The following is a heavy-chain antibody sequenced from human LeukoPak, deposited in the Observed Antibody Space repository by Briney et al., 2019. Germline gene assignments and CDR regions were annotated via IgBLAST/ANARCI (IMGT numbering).Heavy chain of an antibody. V-gene: IGHV4-4*08. J-gene: IGHJ3*02. CDR1: GVSLGSSC. D-gene: IGHD3-22*01. CDR2: ISSSGST. CDR3: ARGPYSYDSSGAFDI. Sequence: PSETLSLTCTVSGVSLGSSCWTWIRQPPGKGLEWIGRISSSGSTNYNPSLKSRVTISVDTSKNQFSLKLSSVTAADTAVYFCARGPYSYDSSGAFDIWGQGTMVTVSS.